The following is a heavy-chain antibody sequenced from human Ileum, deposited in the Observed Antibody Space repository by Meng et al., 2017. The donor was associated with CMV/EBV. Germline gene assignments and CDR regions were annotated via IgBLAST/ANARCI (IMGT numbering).Heavy chain of an antibody. CDR1: SFSDHY. CDR3: ARGQFYDVLTSRFKNWFEP. D-gene: IGHD3-9*01. V-gene: IGHV4-34*01. J-gene: IGHJ5*02. CDR2: INHSGAT. Sequence: SFSDHYWSWIRQPPGKGLEWIGEINHSGATNYNPSLKSRVTISADTSKNQFSLNLISVTAADTAVYYCARGQFYDVLTSRFKNWFEPWGQGTLVTVSS.